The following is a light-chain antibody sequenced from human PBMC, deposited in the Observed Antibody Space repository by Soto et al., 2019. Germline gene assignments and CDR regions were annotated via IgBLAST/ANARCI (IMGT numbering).Light chain of an antibody. V-gene: IGKV3-20*01. J-gene: IGKJ1*01. CDR2: GAS. CDR3: QQSDSSPPT. CDR1: ERLSSAY. Sequence: EIVLTQSPGTLPLSPRARATLSYRVGERLSSAYLAWYQQKPGQAPRLLLYGASTRATGIPDRFSGSRSGPDFTLTISSLQPEDFATYYCQQSDSSPPTFGQGTKVDIK.